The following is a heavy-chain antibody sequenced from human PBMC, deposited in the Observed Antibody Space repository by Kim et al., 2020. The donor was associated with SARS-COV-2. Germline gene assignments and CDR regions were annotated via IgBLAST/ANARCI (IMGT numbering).Heavy chain of an antibody. Sequence: GGSLRLSCAASGFTFSDYYLTWIRQAPRKGLEWVSYISSTSIYTYYADSVKGRFTVSRDNAKNSLFLQMNSLRAEDTAVYYCARVRDGYNYGAFDIWGQG. CDR1: GFTFSDYY. J-gene: IGHJ3*02. CDR3: ARVRDGYNYGAFDI. V-gene: IGHV3-11*05. D-gene: IGHD5-12*01. CDR2: ISSTSIYT.